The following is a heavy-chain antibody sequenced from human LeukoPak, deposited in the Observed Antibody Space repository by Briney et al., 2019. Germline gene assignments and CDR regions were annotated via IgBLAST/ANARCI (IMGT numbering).Heavy chain of an antibody. CDR2: ISGSGGST. V-gene: IGHV3-23*01. CDR3: AKDPITMIVVAKGYFDY. J-gene: IGHJ4*02. Sequence: GGSLRLSCAASGFTFSSYAMSWVRQAPGKGLEWVSAISGSGGSTYYADSVKGRFTISRDNSKNTLYLQMNSLRAEDTAVHYCAKDPITMIVVAKGYFDYWGQGTLVTVSS. D-gene: IGHD3-22*01. CDR1: GFTFSSYA.